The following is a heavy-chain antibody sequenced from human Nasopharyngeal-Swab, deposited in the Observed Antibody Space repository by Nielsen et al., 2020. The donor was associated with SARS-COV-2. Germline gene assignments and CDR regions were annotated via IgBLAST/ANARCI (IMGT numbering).Heavy chain of an antibody. D-gene: IGHD1-20*01. CDR3: ASTYNYYGDYYYGMDV. CDR1: GFTFSDYY. CDR2: ISSSGSTI. J-gene: IGHJ6*02. V-gene: IGHV3-11*04. Sequence: GESLKISCAASGFTFSDYYMSWLRQAPGKGLEWVSYISSSGSTIYYADSVKGRFTISRDNAKNSLYLQMNSLRAEDTAVYYCASTYNYYGDYYYGMDVWGQGTTVTVSS.